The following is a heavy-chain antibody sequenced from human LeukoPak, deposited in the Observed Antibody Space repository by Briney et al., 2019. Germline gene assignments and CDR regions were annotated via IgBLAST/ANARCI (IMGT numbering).Heavy chain of an antibody. CDR3: ANSAPYGSGSYYSPDGLTPNWFDP. Sequence: SVKVSCKASGGTFSSYAISWVRQAPGQGLEWMGGIIPIFGTANYAQKFRGRVTITTDESTSTAYMELSSLRSEDTAVYYCANSAPYGSGSYYSPDGLTPNWFDPWGQGTLVTVSS. V-gene: IGHV1-69*05. D-gene: IGHD3-10*01. CDR1: GGTFSSYA. J-gene: IGHJ5*02. CDR2: IIPIFGTA.